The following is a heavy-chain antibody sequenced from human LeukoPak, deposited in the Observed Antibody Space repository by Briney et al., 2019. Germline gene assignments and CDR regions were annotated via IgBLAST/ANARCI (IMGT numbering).Heavy chain of an antibody. Sequence: PGRSLRLSCAASGFTFSSYGMHWVRQAPGKGLEGVAVIWYDGSNKYYADSVKGRFTISRDNSKNTLYLQMNSLRVEDTAVYYCAKDGGYSSSWFDYWGQGTLVTVSS. CDR1: GFTFSSYG. J-gene: IGHJ4*02. CDR2: IWYDGSNK. D-gene: IGHD6-13*01. CDR3: AKDGGYSSSWFDY. V-gene: IGHV3-33*06.